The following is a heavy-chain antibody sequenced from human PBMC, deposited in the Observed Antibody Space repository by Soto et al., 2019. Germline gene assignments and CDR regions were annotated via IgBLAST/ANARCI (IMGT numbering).Heavy chain of an antibody. V-gene: IGHV4-59*11. CDR3: ATYWGSENHAFWFDV. CDR2: FHFRVYT. Sequence: PSETRSPTCTLSGGSTGSLYCTWVRQSARQGLGWIGHFHFRVYTNYNPSLQSRVTISSARSTNQVSLTLTSVTAADTAIYYCATYWGSENHAFWFDVWGRGAQVTV. J-gene: IGHJ5*02. CDR1: GGSTGSLY. D-gene: IGHD2-21*01.